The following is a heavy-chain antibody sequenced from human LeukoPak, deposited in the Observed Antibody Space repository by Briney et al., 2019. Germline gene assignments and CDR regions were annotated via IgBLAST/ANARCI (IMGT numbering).Heavy chain of an antibody. CDR3: ARDRDFTNNWAFDY. Sequence: SETLSLTCTVSGGSISSYYWSWIRQPPGKGLEWIGYIYYSGSTNYNPSLKSRVTISVDTSKNQFSLKLSSVTAADTAVYYCARDRDFTNNWAFDYWGQGTLVTVSS. CDR1: GGSISSYY. V-gene: IGHV4-59*01. J-gene: IGHJ4*02. CDR2: IYYSGST. D-gene: IGHD1-1*01.